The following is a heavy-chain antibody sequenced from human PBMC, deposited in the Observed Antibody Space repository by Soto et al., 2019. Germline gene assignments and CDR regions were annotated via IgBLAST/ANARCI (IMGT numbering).Heavy chain of an antibody. D-gene: IGHD5-18*01. J-gene: IGHJ4*02. V-gene: IGHV3-21*01. CDR3: TRGNYGYSAEY. Sequence: EVQLVESGGGLVKPGGSLRLSCAASGFIFSTFGMNWVRQAPGEGLEWVSSISRDSNHIYYSDSVKGRFTISRDNAKNSLYLQMDSLRAEDTAVYDCTRGNYGYSAEYWGQGTLVTVSS. CDR1: GFIFSTFG. CDR2: ISRDSNHI.